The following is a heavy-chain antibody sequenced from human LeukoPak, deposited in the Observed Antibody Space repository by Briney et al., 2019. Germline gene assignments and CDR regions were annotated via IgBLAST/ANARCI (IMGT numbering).Heavy chain of an antibody. D-gene: IGHD3-10*01. CDR1: GLTCSSYS. CDR3: ARAAMVRGVIIEDFDY. V-gene: IGHV3-21*01. CDR2: ISSSSSYI. J-gene: IGHJ4*02. Sequence: TGVSLRLSCTPCGLTCSSYSMNCARQAPGKGLEWLSSISSSSSYIYYADSVKGRFTISRDNAKNSMYLQMNSLRAEDTAVYYCARAAMVRGVIIEDFDYWGQGTLVTVSS.